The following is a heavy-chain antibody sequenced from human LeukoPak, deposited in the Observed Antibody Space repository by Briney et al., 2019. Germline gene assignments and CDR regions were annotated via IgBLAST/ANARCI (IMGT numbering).Heavy chain of an antibody. Sequence: SETLSLTCTVSGGSISSSSYYWGWIRQPPGKGLEWIGSIYYRGSTNYNPSLKSRVTISVDTSKNQFSLKLSSVTAADTAVYYCARGWYKSGWYTLDYWGQGTLVTVSS. CDR1: GGSISSSSYY. J-gene: IGHJ4*02. V-gene: IGHV4-39*07. CDR3: ARGWYKSGWYTLDY. CDR2: IYYRGST. D-gene: IGHD6-19*01.